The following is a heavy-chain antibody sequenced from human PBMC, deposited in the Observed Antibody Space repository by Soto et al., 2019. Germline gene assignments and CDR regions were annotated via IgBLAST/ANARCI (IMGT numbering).Heavy chain of an antibody. CDR3: AKAGGDINLYYASYGMDV. CDR2: INQNGSKK. J-gene: IGHJ6*02. V-gene: IGHV3-7*05. Sequence: GGSLRLSCAASGFTFSSLWMSWVRQAPGKGLEWVATINQNGSKKNYADSVKGRFTTSRDNSKNTLYLQMNSLRAEDTAVYYFAKAGGDINLYYASYGMDVWCQGTTLTVSS. CDR1: GFTFSSLW. D-gene: IGHD2-21*02.